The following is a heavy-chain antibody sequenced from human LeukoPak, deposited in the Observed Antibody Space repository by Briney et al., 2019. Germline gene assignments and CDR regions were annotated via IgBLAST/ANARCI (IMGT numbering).Heavy chain of an antibody. Sequence: PGGSLRLSCAASGFTFSSYALNWIRQPPGKGLEWIGSIYYSGSTYYNPSLKSRVTISVDTSKNQFSLKLSSVTAADTAVYYCARATSSWYVPYFDYWGQGTLVTVSS. CDR1: GFTFSSYA. CDR2: IYYSGST. V-gene: IGHV4-39*07. J-gene: IGHJ4*02. CDR3: ARATSSWYVPYFDY. D-gene: IGHD6-13*01.